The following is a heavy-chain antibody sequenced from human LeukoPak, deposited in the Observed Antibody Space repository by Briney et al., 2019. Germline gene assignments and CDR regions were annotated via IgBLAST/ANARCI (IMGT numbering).Heavy chain of an antibody. J-gene: IGHJ4*02. V-gene: IGHV3-15*01. CDR3: TTDHPRVVVIPGGIDY. CDR2: IKSKTDGGTT. D-gene: IGHD3-22*01. CDR1: GFTFSNAW. Sequence: GGSLRLSCAASGFTFSNAWMSWVRQAPGKGLEWVGRIKSKTDGGTTDYAAPVKGRFTISRDDSKNTLYLQMNILKTEDTAVYYCTTDHPRVVVIPGGIDYWGQGTLVTVSS.